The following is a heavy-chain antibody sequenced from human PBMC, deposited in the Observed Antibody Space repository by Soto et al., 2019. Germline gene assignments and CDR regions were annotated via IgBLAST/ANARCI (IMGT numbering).Heavy chain of an antibody. CDR1: GFTFSGYN. CDR2: ITSSGSNT. D-gene: IGHD1-1*01. CDR3: ARRGTVSYAHHFDH. Sequence: QVQLVESGGGLVKPGGSLRLSCAASGFTFSGYNMSWIRQAPGKGLEWVSYITSSGSNTFDAESVKGRFTISRDNTMNFLYLQMNSLSAEDTAVYYCARRGTVSYAHHFDHWGQGTLVTVTS. J-gene: IGHJ4*02. V-gene: IGHV3-11*01.